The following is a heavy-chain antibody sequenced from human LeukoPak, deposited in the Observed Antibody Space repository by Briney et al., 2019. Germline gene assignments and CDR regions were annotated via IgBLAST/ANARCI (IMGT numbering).Heavy chain of an antibody. CDR3: ASPYCSGGTCYAHDAFDI. Sequence: ASVKVSCKASGYTFTSYGISWVRQAPGQGLEWMGWISVYNGNTNYAQKLQGRVTTTTDTSTSTAYMELRSLRSDGTAVYYCASPYCSGGTCYAHDAFDIWGQGTMVTVSP. CDR1: GYTFTSYG. V-gene: IGHV1-18*01. CDR2: ISVYNGNT. D-gene: IGHD2-15*01. J-gene: IGHJ3*02.